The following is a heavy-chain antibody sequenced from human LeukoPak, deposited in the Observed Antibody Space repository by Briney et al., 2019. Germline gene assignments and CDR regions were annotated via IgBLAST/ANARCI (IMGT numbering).Heavy chain of an antibody. CDR3: AKDLYSDSDY. V-gene: IGHV3-30*18. J-gene: IGHJ4*02. CDR1: GFTFSSHG. Sequence: GGSLRLSCAASGFTFSSHGMHWARQAPGKGLEWVAVISYDGSETHYADSVKGRFTISRDNSKNTLYLQMNSLRHEDTAVYYCAKDLYSDSDYWGQGVLATVSS. D-gene: IGHD4-17*01. CDR2: ISYDGSET.